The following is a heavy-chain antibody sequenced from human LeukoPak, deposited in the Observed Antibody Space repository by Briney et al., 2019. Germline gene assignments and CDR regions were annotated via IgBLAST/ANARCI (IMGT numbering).Heavy chain of an antibody. CDR2: IYPGDSDT. CDR3: AIGAARWTPPFDY. D-gene: IGHD3/OR15-3a*01. CDR1: GYTFTSYW. V-gene: IGHV5-51*01. Sequence: GEPLKISCKGSGYTFTSYWIGWVRQMPGKGLEWIGIIYPGDSDTRYSPPFQGQVTISADKSISTAYLQWSSLKASDTAMYYCAIGAARWTPPFDYWGQGTLVTVSS. J-gene: IGHJ4*02.